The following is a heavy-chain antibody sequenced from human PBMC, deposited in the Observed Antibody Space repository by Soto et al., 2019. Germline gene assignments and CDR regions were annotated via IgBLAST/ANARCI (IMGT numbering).Heavy chain of an antibody. CDR1: GYTITSYA. D-gene: IGHD1-1*01. Sequence: QVQLVQSGAEVKKPGASVKVSCKASGYTITSYAMHWVRQAPGQRLEWMGWINAGNGNTKYSQKFQGRVTITRDTSAGTAYMELSSLRSEDTAVYYCARDPYNWIDVGSFDYWGQGTLVTVSS. V-gene: IGHV1-3*01. CDR2: INAGNGNT. CDR3: ARDPYNWIDVGSFDY. J-gene: IGHJ4*02.